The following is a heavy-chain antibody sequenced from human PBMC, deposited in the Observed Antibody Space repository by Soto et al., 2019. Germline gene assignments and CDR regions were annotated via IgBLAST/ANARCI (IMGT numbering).Heavy chain of an antibody. V-gene: IGHV1-18*01. Sequence: ASVKVACKASGYTFTSYGISWVRQDTGQGLEWMGWISAYNGNTNYAQKLQGRVTMTTDTSTSTAYMELRSLRSDDTAVYYCARRVGSSGWYEDYYYYGMDVWGQGTTVTVSS. D-gene: IGHD6-19*01. CDR3: ARRVGSSGWYEDYYYYGMDV. J-gene: IGHJ6*02. CDR1: GYTFTSYG. CDR2: ISAYNGNT.